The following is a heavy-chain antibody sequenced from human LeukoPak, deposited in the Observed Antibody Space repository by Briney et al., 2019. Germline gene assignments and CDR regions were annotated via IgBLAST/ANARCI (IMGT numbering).Heavy chain of an antibody. D-gene: IGHD3-16*01. CDR2: ISPDGSST. CDR3: ARLQGITPQPMTEGFDI. Sequence: GGSLRLSCAASGFSLSTSWMLWVRQTPGKGLVWLSRISPDGSSTNYADSVKGRFTVSRDIARNTVTLQMNSLRAEDSAVYYCARLQGITPQPMTEGFDIWGQGTMVTVSS. V-gene: IGHV3-74*01. J-gene: IGHJ3*02. CDR1: GFSLSTSW.